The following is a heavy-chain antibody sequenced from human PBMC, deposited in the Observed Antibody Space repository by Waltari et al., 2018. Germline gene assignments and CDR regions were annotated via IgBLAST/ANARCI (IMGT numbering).Heavy chain of an antibody. J-gene: IGHJ4*02. Sequence: EVLLVESGGGFVQPGGSLRLSGEASGFIFGDSGMSWVRQAPGKGLEWVAHISNSADYTVYADSVKGRFTISRDNAKKSLFLHMTALRAEDTALYYCVSCTYYPLDYWGQGALVTVSS. CDR1: GFIFGDSG. V-gene: IGHV3-48*03. CDR2: ISNSADYT. D-gene: IGHD3-10*01. CDR3: VSCTYYPLDY.